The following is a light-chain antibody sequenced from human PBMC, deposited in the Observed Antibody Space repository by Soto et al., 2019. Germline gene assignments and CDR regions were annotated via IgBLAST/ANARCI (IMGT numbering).Light chain of an antibody. CDR3: CSYTSTTNWV. V-gene: IGLV2-14*01. CDR2: EVS. J-gene: IGLJ3*02. CDR1: SSDVGGYDY. Sequence: QSVLTQPASVSGSPGQSITISCTGTSSDVGGYDYVSWYQQHPGKAPKIMIYEVSNRPSWVSDRFSGSKSGNTASLTISGLQAEDEADDYCCSYTSTTNWVFGGGTKLTVL.